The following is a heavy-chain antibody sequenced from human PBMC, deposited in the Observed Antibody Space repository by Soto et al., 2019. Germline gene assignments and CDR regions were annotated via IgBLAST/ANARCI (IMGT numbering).Heavy chain of an antibody. CDR1: GFTFSNAW. V-gene: IGHV3-15*01. Sequence: EVQLVESGGGLVKPGGSLRLSCAASGFTFSNAWMSWVRQAPGKGLEWVVRIKSKTAGGTTDYAAPVKGRFTISRDDSKNTMYLQMSSLKTEVPAVYYWSTDRPLLWFGESYYFDYWGQGTLVTVSS. CDR2: IKSKTAGGTT. J-gene: IGHJ4*02. D-gene: IGHD3-10*01. CDR3: STDRPLLWFGESYYFDY.